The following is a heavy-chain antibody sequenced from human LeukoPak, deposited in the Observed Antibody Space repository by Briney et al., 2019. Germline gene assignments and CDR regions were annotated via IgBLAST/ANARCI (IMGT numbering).Heavy chain of an antibody. J-gene: IGHJ4*02. V-gene: IGHV1-69*02. CDR1: GGTFSSYT. Sequence: PVKVSCKASGGTFSSYTISWVRQAPGQGLEWMGRIIPILGIANYAQKFQGRVTITADKSTSTAYMELSSLRSEDTAVYYCATHPDYYDSSGYYSGSSDYWGQGTLVTVSS. CDR3: ATHPDYYDSSGYYSGSSDY. D-gene: IGHD3-22*01. CDR2: IIPILGIA.